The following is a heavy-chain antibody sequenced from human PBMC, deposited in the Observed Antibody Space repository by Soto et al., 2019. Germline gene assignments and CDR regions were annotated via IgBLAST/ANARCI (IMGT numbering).Heavy chain of an antibody. J-gene: IGHJ4*02. CDR2: IVVASGYS. D-gene: IGHD6-19*01. V-gene: IGHV1-58*01. CDR3: ASYVRGVAGDFDH. CDR1: GFTFGSSA. Sequence: LVQSGPDVKKPGTSVKVSCKTSGFTFGSSAVQWVRQVRGQRLEWIGWIVVASGYSHVAQQFQDRVSLTRDLSTNTAFMELSSLTSEDSAMYYCASYVRGVAGDFDHWGQGTLVSVSS.